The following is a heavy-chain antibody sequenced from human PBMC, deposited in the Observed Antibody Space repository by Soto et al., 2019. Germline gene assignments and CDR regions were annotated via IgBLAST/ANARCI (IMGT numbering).Heavy chain of an antibody. CDR3: AKDPKCCTIGSHFLDNWFDP. D-gene: IGHD2-8*01. CDR1: GFTFSNYG. CDR2: ISYDGSHQ. Sequence: LRLSCAASGFTFSNYGMHWVRQTPVKGLEWVAVISYDGSHQFYTDSVKGRFTISRDNSKNTLYLQMNSLKTEDTAMYYCAKDPKCCTIGSHFLDNWFDPWGQGTLVTVSS. J-gene: IGHJ5*02. V-gene: IGHV3-30*18.